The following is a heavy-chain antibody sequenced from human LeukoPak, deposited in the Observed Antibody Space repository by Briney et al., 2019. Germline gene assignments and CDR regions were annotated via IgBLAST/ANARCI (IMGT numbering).Heavy chain of an antibody. Sequence: GASVKVSFKASGYTFTSYGISWVRQAPGQGHEWMGWISAYNGNTNYAQKLQGRVTMTTDTSTSTAYMELRSLRSDDTAVYYCARGIDSLAYCGGDCYSGIDYWGQGTLVTVSS. CDR2: ISAYNGNT. V-gene: IGHV1-18*01. D-gene: IGHD2-21*02. CDR3: ARGIDSLAYCGGDCYSGIDY. CDR1: GYTFTSYG. J-gene: IGHJ4*02.